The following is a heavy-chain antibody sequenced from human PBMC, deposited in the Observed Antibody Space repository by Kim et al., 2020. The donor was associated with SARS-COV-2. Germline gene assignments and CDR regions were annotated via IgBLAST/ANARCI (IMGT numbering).Heavy chain of an antibody. Sequence: GESLKISCKGSGYSFTSYWIGWVRQMPGKGLEWMGIIYPGDSDTRYSPSFQGQVTISADKSISTAYLQWSSLKASDTAMYYCARDRSYDFWSGYYHAFDIWGQGTMVTVSS. D-gene: IGHD3-3*01. CDR3: ARDRSYDFWSGYYHAFDI. V-gene: IGHV5-51*01. CDR1: GYSFTSYW. CDR2: IYPGDSDT. J-gene: IGHJ3*02.